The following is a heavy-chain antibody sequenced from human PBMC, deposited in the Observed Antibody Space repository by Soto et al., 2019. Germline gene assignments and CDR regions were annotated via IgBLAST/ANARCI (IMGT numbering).Heavy chain of an antibody. D-gene: IGHD3-10*01. CDR2: IYYSGST. CDR1: GGSISSGGYY. Sequence: PSETLSLTCTVSGGSISSGGYYWSWIRQHPGKGLEWIGYIYYSGSTYYNPSLKSRVTTSVDTSKNQFSLKLGSVTAADTAVYYCARDKIYYGSGSHYGMDVWGQGTTVTVSS. CDR3: ARDKIYYGSGSHYGMDV. J-gene: IGHJ6*02. V-gene: IGHV4-31*03.